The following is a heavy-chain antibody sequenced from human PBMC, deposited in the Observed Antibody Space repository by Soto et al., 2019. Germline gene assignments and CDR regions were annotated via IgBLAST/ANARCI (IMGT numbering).Heavy chain of an antibody. CDR3: AKDWDGFTVTGYTYGMDV. J-gene: IGHJ6*02. CDR2: ISYDGSTK. D-gene: IGHD6-13*01. Sequence: GGSLRLSCAASGFTFSNYGMHWVRQAPGKGLEWVALISYDGSTKLYADSFKCRFAISRDDPQNSLFLQMDSLRPEDTAVYFCAKDWDGFTVTGYTYGMDVWGQGTTVTVSS. CDR1: GFTFSNYG. V-gene: IGHV3-30*18.